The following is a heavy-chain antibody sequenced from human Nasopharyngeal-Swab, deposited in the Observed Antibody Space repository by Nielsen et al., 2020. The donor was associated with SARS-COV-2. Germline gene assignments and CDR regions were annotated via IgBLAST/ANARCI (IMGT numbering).Heavy chain of an antibody. J-gene: IGHJ3*02. Sequence: GGSLRLSCAASGFTFSSYSMNWVRQAPGKGLEWVSSISSSSSYIYYADSVKGRFTISRDNAKNSLYLRMNSLRAEDTAVYYCARICPRPSCPDAFDIWGQGTMVTVSS. CDR3: ARICPRPSCPDAFDI. CDR1: GFTFSSYS. D-gene: IGHD2-15*01. V-gene: IGHV3-21*01. CDR2: ISSSSSYI.